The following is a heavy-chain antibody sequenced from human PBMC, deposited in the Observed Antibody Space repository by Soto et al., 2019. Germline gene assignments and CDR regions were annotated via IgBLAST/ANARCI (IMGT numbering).Heavy chain of an antibody. V-gene: IGHV3-23*01. Sequence: GSLRLAGSVSGFTCRSYAMNWVRQAAGKGLEWVSVISGGGETKFYANSVKGRSTISRDNSKNTLFLQLSSLSAEDTAVYYCERSPNHYYYDTSGYYGIDYWGQGTLVTVYS. J-gene: IGHJ4*02. CDR2: ISGGGETK. D-gene: IGHD3-22*01. CDR3: ERSPNHYYYDTSGYYGIDY. CDR1: GFTCRSYA.